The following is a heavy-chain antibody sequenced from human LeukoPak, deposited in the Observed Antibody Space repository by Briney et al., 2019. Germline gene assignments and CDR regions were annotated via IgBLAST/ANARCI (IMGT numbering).Heavy chain of an antibody. J-gene: IGHJ4*02. CDR2: IYYSGAT. D-gene: IGHD5-12*01. Sequence: SETLSLTCTVSGGSISSYYWSWIRQSPGMGLEWIGSIYYSGATDYNPSLESRVTISADTSSNQFFLRLRSVTAADTAVYYCAREITLTGYKYGLGFNYWGQGTLVTVSS. V-gene: IGHV4-59*01. CDR3: AREITLTGYKYGLGFNY. CDR1: GGSISSYY.